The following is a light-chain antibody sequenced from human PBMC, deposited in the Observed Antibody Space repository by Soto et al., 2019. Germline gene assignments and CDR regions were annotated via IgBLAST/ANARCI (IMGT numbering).Light chain of an antibody. CDR1: SSDVGSYNL. V-gene: IGLV2-23*02. J-gene: IGLJ3*02. CDR3: CSYAGSSTPWV. CDR2: EVS. Sequence: ALTQPASVSGSPGQSITISCTGTSSDVGSYNLVSWYQQHPGKAPKLMIYEVSKRPSGVSNRFSGSKSGNTASLTISGLQAEDEADYYCCSYAGSSTPWVFGGGTKLTVL.